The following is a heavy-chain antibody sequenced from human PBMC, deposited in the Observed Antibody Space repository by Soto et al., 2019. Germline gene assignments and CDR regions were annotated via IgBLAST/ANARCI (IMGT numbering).Heavy chain of an antibody. J-gene: IGHJ4*02. CDR1: GGTFSSYA. CDR2: IIPIFGTA. D-gene: IGHD3-22*01. Sequence: SVKVSCKASGGTFSSYAISWVRQAPGQGLEWMGGIIPIFGTANYAQKFQGRVTITADESTSTAYMELSSLRSEDTAVYYCARSSVVVITTQPFDYWGQGTLVTVSS. V-gene: IGHV1-69*13. CDR3: ARSSVVVITTQPFDY.